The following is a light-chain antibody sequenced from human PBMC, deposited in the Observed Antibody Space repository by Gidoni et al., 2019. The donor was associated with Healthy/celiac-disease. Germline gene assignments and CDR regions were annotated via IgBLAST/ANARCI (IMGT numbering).Light chain of an antibody. CDR2: GNS. V-gene: IGLV1-40*01. J-gene: IGLJ2*01. Sequence: QSVLTQPPSVSGAPGQRVTISCTGSSSNIGACYDVPWYQQLPGTAPKLLIYGNSNRPSGVPDRFSGSKSGTSASLAITGLQAEDEADYYCQSYDSSLSGRVVFGGGTKLTVL. CDR1: SSNIGACYD. CDR3: QSYDSSLSGRVV.